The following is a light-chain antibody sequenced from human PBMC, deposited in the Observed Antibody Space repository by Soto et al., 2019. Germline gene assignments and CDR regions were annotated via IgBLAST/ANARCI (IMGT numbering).Light chain of an antibody. CDR1: SSDIGAYNY. V-gene: IGLV2-14*03. Sequence: QSALTQPASVSGSPGQSITISCTGSSSDIGAYNYVCWYQQHPHKAPKLIIYDVAYRPSGVSNRFSASKSGDTASLTISGLQPEYGADNKRSSNTRTGSLVFGGGTKLT. CDR3: SSNTRTGSLV. J-gene: IGLJ3*02. CDR2: DVA.